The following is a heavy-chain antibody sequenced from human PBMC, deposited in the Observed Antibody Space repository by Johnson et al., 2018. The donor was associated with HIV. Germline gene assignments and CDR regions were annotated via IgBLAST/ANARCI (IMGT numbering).Heavy chain of an antibody. D-gene: IGHD6-13*01. J-gene: IGHJ3*02. CDR3: AMAIVGYSSSWTYNDAFDI. V-gene: IGHV3-66*01. CDR2: IYSGGST. Sequence: VQLVESGGGVVQPGRSLRLSCAASGFTVSSNYMSWVRQAPGKGLEWVSVIYSGGSTYYADSVKGRFTISRDNSKNTLYLQMNSLRAEDTAVYDCAMAIVGYSSSWTYNDAFDIWCQGTMVTVSS. CDR1: GFTVSSNY.